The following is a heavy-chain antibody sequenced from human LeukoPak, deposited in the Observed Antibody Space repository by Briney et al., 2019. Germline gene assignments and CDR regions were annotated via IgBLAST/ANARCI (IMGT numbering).Heavy chain of an antibody. Sequence: GGSLRLSCAASGFTFSSYAMSWVRQAPGKGLEWVSAISGSGGSTYYADSVKGRFTISRDNSKNTLYLQMNSLRAEDTAVYYCAKAVVVVVPAAWYYFDYWGQGTLVTVSS. CDR2: ISGSGGST. CDR3: AKAVVVVVPAAWYYFDY. V-gene: IGHV3-23*01. D-gene: IGHD2-2*01. J-gene: IGHJ4*02. CDR1: GFTFSSYA.